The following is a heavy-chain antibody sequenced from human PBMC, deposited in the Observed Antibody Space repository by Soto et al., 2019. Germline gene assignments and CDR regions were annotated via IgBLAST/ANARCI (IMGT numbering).Heavy chain of an antibody. J-gene: IGHJ4*02. CDR1: GGAINSSSSF. V-gene: IGHV4-39*01. Sequence: PXETVSLTYSVSGGAINSSSSFCGWARHPPGKGLEWIGSICYSGSTYYNPSLRSRVTISVDTSKNQFSLKLRSVTAADTAVFYCARVMTGGSGSYYRLFDYWGQGTLVTVYS. CDR2: ICYSGST. CDR3: ARVMTGGSGSYYRLFDY. D-gene: IGHD1-26*01.